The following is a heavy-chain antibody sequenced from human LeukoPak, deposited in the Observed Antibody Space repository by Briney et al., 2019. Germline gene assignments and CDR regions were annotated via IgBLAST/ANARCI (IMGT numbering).Heavy chain of an antibody. CDR1: GYTFTSYA. Sequence: ASVKVSCKASGYTFTSYAMHWVRQAPGQRLEWMGWINAGNGNTKYSQKFQGRVTITRDTSASTAYMELSSLRSEDTAVYYCATIRGYYYPFDYWGQGTLVTVSS. CDR2: INAGNGNT. J-gene: IGHJ4*02. D-gene: IGHD3-22*01. CDR3: ATIRGYYYPFDY. V-gene: IGHV1-3*01.